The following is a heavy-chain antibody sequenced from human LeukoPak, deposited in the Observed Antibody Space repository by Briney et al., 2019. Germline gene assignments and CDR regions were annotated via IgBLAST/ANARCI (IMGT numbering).Heavy chain of an antibody. V-gene: IGHV3-23*01. Sequence: GGSLRLSCAASGFTSSSYAMSWVRQAPGKGLEWVSAISGSGGSTYYADSVKGRFTISRDNSKNTLYLQMNSLRAEDTAVYYCAIFEGAGGAFDIWGQGTMATVSS. CDR1: GFTSSSYA. D-gene: IGHD3-16*01. CDR2: ISGSGGST. CDR3: AIFEGAGGAFDI. J-gene: IGHJ3*02.